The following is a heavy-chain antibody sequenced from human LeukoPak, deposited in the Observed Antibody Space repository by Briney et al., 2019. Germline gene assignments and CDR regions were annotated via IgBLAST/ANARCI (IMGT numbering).Heavy chain of an antibody. CDR3: AKDGSSWYNPSRSGPYFDY. V-gene: IGHV3-30*04. Sequence: PGRSLRLSCAASGFTFSSYAMHWVRQAPGKGLEWVAVISYDGSNKYYADSVKGRFTISRDNSKNTLYLQMNSLRAEDTAVYYCAKDGSSWYNPSRSGPYFDYWGQGTLVTVSS. J-gene: IGHJ4*02. D-gene: IGHD6-13*01. CDR2: ISYDGSNK. CDR1: GFTFSSYA.